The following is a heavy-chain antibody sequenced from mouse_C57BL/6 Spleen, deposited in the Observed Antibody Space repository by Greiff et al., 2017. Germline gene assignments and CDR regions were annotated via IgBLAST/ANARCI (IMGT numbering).Heavy chain of an antibody. CDR2: INPNNGGT. CDR3: ARGLGRNWYFDV. V-gene: IGHV1-22*01. CDR1: GFTFTDYN. J-gene: IGHJ1*03. D-gene: IGHD4-1*01. Sequence: VQLKESGPELVKPGASVKMSCKASGFTFTDYNMHWVKQSHGKSLEWIGYINPNNGGTSYNQKFKGKATLTVNKSSSTAYMELRSLTSEDSAVYYCARGLGRNWYFDVWGTGTTVTVSS.